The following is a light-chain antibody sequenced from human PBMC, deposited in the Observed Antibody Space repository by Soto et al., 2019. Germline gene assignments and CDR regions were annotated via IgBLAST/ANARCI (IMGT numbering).Light chain of an antibody. V-gene: IGKV1-39*01. J-gene: IGKJ1*01. Sequence: DIQMTQSPSSLSASVGDTVTITCQASQDISHYLNWYQQKPGKAPKLLIYAASSLQSGVPSRFSGSGSGTDFILTISSLQPDDFATYYCQYYAGVWTFGQGTKVDIK. CDR2: AAS. CDR1: QDISHY. CDR3: QYYAGVWT.